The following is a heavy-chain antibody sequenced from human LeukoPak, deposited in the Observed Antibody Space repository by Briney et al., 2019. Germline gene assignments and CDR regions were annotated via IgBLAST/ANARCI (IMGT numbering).Heavy chain of an antibody. CDR1: GYTFTNYD. CDR2: MNPNSGNT. CDR3: ARGDYGGNSDGGLLLNDD. V-gene: IGHV1-8*03. D-gene: IGHD4-23*01. Sequence: ASVKVSCKASGYTFTNYDINWVRQAIGQGLEWMGWMNPNSGNTGYAQKFQGRVAITRDTSISTAYMELSSLRSEDTAVYYCARGDYGGNSDGGLLLNDDWGQGTLVTVSS. J-gene: IGHJ4*02.